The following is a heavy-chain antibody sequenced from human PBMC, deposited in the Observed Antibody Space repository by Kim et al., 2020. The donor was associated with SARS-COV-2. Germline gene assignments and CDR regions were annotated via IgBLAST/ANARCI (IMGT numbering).Heavy chain of an antibody. D-gene: IGHD3-9*01. CDR2: INAGNGNT. CDR1: GYTFTSYA. CDR3: ARGGPVSRYDILTGYRYYFDY. Sequence: ASVKVSCKASGYTFTSYAMHWVRQAPGQRLEWMGWINAGNGNTKYSQKFQGRVTITRDTSASTAYMELSSLRSDDTAVYYCARGGPVSRYDILTGYRYYFDYWGQGTLVTVSS. V-gene: IGHV1-3*01. J-gene: IGHJ4*02.